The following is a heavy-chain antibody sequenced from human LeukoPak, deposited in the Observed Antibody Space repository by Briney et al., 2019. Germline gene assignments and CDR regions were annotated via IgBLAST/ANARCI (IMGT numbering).Heavy chain of an antibody. J-gene: IGHJ5*02. CDR3: ASGGHHYDSSGFHWFDP. Sequence: SQTLSLTCTVSGGSISSGSYYWSWVRQPPEKGLEWIGFVFHTGSSHYSPSLKSRVTMSVDTSTDRFSLNMDSVTAADTAVYYCASGGHHYDSSGFHWFDPWGQGAPVTVSS. CDR1: GGSISSGSYY. CDR2: VFHTGSS. V-gene: IGHV4-31*03. D-gene: IGHD3-22*01.